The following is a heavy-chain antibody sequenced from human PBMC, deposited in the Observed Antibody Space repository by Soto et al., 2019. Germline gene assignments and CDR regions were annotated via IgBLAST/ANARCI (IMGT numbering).Heavy chain of an antibody. CDR1: GYTFSSYG. J-gene: IGHJ5*02. CDR2: ISASNGNR. Sequence: QVQLVQSGPEVKKPGASVQVSCKASGYTFSSYGVSWVRQAPGQGLEWMGWISASNGNRKDAQKFKGRVTMTTDTSTSTAYMEVRSLRSDDTAIYYCARERSNSSYNWLDPWGQGTLVTVSS. D-gene: IGHD1-20*01. CDR3: ARERSNSSYNWLDP. V-gene: IGHV1-18*01.